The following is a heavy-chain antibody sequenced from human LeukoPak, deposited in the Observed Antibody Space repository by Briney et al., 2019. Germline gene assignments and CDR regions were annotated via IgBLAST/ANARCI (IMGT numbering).Heavy chain of an antibody. CDR2: INWNGGRA. CDR3: ARGSEGYSSGWYLGY. CDR1: GFTFDDYG. D-gene: IGHD6-19*01. J-gene: IGHJ4*02. Sequence: GGSLGLSCAASGFTFDDYGMSWVRQAPGKGLEWVSGINWNGGRAGYADSVKGRFTISRGNAKNSLYLQMNSLRAEDTALYYCARGSEGYSSGWYLGYWGQGTLVTVSS. V-gene: IGHV3-20*04.